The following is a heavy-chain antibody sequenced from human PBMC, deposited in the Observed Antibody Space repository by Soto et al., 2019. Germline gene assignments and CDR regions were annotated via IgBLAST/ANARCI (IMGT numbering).Heavy chain of an antibody. V-gene: IGHV3-23*01. CDR1: GFNFNTYA. J-gene: IGHJ3*01. CDR3: AKSKSSNYVSHAFDV. D-gene: IGHD3-10*02. Sequence: EVQVLESGGGLVQPGGSLRLSCAASGFNFNTYAMSWVRQAPGKGLEWVSGISGGGGSIHYVDSVKGRFTISRDNSKNTLYLQMNSLRGEDTAVYDCAKSKSSNYVSHAFDVWGQGTMVTVSS. CDR2: ISGGGGSI.